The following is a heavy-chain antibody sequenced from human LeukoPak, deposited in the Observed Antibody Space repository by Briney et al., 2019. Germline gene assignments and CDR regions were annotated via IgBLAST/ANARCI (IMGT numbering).Heavy chain of an antibody. J-gene: IGHJ1*01. Sequence: ASVKVSCKASGYTFTSYGISWVRQAPGQGLGWMGWISAYNGNTNYAQKFQGRVTLTRNTSISTAYMELSSLRSEDTAVYYCTRGGPVAGTHKYFQHWGQGTLVTVSS. CDR3: TRGGPVAGTHKYFQH. CDR1: GYTFTSYG. D-gene: IGHD6-19*01. V-gene: IGHV1-18*01. CDR2: ISAYNGNT.